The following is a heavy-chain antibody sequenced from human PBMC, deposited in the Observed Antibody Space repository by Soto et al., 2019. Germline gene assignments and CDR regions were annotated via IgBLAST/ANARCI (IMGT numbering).Heavy chain of an antibody. CDR2: TIPIFGTA. J-gene: IGHJ4*02. Sequence: ASVKVSCKASGGTFSSYAISWVRQAPGQGLEWMGGTIPIFGTANYAQKLQGRVTITADESTSTAYMELSSLRSEDTAVYYCAGRPPEMATTRYYFDYWGQGTLVTVSS. CDR1: GGTFSSYA. D-gene: IGHD5-12*01. CDR3: AGRPPEMATTRYYFDY. V-gene: IGHV1-69*13.